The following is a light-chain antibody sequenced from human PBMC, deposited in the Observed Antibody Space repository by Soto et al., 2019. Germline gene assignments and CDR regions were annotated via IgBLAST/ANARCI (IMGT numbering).Light chain of an antibody. V-gene: IGKV3-15*01. CDR1: QSVSST. Sequence: MTHSGASLSVSQEERATLSCRASQSVSSTLAWYQQKPGQAPRLLIYGASTRATDIPARFSGSGSGTEFTLTISSLQSEDFAVYYCQQYYNWPRTVGQGTKVDI. CDR3: QQYYNWPRT. CDR2: GAS. J-gene: IGKJ1*01.